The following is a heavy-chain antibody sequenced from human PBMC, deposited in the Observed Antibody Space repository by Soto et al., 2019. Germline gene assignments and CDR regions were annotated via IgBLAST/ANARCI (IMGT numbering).Heavy chain of an antibody. D-gene: IGHD3-10*01. V-gene: IGHV3-66*01. Sequence: PGGSLRLSCAASGFTVSDNYMSWVRQAPGKGLEWVSVVYRGGTTFYADSVKGRFTITRDSSKNTLHLQMNSLRVEDTAIYYCAVYYKSGGYLGSWGQGT. CDR1: GFTVSDNY. CDR2: VYRGGTT. J-gene: IGHJ5*02. CDR3: AVYYKSGGYLGS.